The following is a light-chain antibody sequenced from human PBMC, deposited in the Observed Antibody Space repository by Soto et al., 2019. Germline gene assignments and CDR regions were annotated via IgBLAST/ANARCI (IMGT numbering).Light chain of an antibody. CDR2: GNS. CDR1: SSNIGAGYD. J-gene: IGLJ3*02. Sequence: QSVLTQPPSVSGAPGQRVTISCTGSSSNIGAGYDVHWYQQLPGTAPKLLIYGNSNRPSGVPDRFSGCKSGTSASLAITGLQAEDEADYYCQSYDGSLSGWVFGGGTQLTVL. V-gene: IGLV1-40*01. CDR3: QSYDGSLSGWV.